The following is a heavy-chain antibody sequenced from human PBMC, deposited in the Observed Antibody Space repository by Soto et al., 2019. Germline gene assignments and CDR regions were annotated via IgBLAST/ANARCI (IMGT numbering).Heavy chain of an antibody. V-gene: IGHV1-69*13. Sequence: ASVKVSCKASGGTFSSYAISRVRQAPGQGLEWMGGIIPIFGTANYAQKFQGRVTITADESTSTAYMELSSLRSEDTAVYYCARDLTIFGVVINWFDPWGQGTLVTVSS. J-gene: IGHJ5*02. CDR3: ARDLTIFGVVINWFDP. CDR2: IIPIFGTA. D-gene: IGHD3-3*01. CDR1: GGTFSSYA.